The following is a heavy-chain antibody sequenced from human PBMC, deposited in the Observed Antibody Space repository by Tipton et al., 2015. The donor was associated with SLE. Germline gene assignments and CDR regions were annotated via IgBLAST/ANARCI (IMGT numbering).Heavy chain of an antibody. CDR2: IYYSGST. CDR3: ARDRIAAVLNAFDI. V-gene: IGHV4-39*07. Sequence: TLSLTCTVSGGSISSSSYYWGWIRQPPGKGLEWIGSIYYSGSTNYNPSLKSRVTISVDTSKNQFSLKLSSVTAADTAVYYCARDRIAAVLNAFDIWGQGTMVTVSS. CDR1: GGSISSSSYY. D-gene: IGHD6-13*01. J-gene: IGHJ3*02.